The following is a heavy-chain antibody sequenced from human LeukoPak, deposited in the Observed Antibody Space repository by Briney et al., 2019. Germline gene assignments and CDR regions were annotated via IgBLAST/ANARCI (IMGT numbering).Heavy chain of an antibody. J-gene: IGHJ4*02. V-gene: IGHV4-4*02. CDR3: TRESGAFSPFGF. Sequence: PSGTLSLTCAVSGGSITTTNWWSWVRQPPGKGLEWIGEVHLSGATNYNPSLESRVSMSIDKSKNHLSLEVASVTAADTAIYYCTRESGAFSPFGFWGQGTLLTVSS. CDR2: VHLSGAT. D-gene: IGHD1-26*01. CDR1: GGSITTTNW.